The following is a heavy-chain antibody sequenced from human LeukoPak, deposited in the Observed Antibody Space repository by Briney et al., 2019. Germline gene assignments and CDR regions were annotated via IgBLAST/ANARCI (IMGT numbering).Heavy chain of an antibody. CDR3: ARAHYDILTARFAPWYFDL. CDR2: IIPIFRPA. J-gene: IGHJ2*01. V-gene: IGHV1-69*05. CDR1: GGTFISYV. Sequence: GASVKVSCKASGGTFISYVISWVRQAPGQGREWMGGIIPIFRPANSSQNFHGSVTIATVESPSTASMELSSLRSEDTAVYYCARAHYDILTARFAPWYFDLWGRGTLVTVSS. D-gene: IGHD3-9*01.